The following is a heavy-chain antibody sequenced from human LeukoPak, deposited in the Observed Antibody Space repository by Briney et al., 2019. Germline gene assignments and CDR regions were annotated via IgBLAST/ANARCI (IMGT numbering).Heavy chain of an antibody. V-gene: IGHV4-59*01. CDR1: DDSISDYY. CDR2: FHNSGTS. CDR3: TRGAGWLIDY. D-gene: IGHD3-16*01. J-gene: IGHJ4*02. Sequence: SETLSLTYTVSDDSISDYYRGWIRQPPGKGLEWIGYFHNSGTSTYNPSLNSRVTISADTSKNQFSLKLNSLTTADTAVYYCTRGAGWLIDYWGQGILVTVSS.